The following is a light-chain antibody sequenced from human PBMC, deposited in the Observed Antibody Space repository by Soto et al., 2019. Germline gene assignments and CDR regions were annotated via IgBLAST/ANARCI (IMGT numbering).Light chain of an antibody. V-gene: IGKV1-5*03. Sequence: DIQMTQYPSTLSASVGDRVTITCRASQSISRWLAWFQQKPGTVPKLLIYEASTLESGVPSRFSGSRSGTEFTLTVSSLQPDDFATYYCQQYNDSFPYTFGQGTKLEIK. CDR3: QQYNDSFPYT. CDR1: QSISRW. CDR2: EAS. J-gene: IGKJ2*01.